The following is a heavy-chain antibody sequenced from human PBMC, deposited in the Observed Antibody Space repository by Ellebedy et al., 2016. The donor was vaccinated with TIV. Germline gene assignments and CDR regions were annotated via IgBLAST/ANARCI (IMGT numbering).Heavy chain of an antibody. V-gene: IGHV4-39*07. CDR1: GGSISRSSDY. J-gene: IGHJ4*02. CDR2: IYYSGST. D-gene: IGHD3-22*01. Sequence: MPSETLSLTCSVSGGSISRSSDYWSWIRQPPGKGLEWIGTIYYSGSTFYNPSLKSRVTISIDASKNQFSLKLSSVTAADTAVYYCARTYYFDIDYWGRGTLVTVSS. CDR3: ARTYYFDIDY.